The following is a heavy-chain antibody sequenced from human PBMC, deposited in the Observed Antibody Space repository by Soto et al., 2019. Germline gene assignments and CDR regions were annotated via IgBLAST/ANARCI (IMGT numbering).Heavy chain of an antibody. Sequence: QMQLVQSGPEVKKPGTSVKVSCKASGFTFTSSAVQWVRQARGQRLVWIGWIVVGSGNTNYAQKFQERVTITRDMSTSTAYMELSSLRSEYRAVYYCAADGLYCSGRSCYSNSCWYCDLWGRGTLVIVCS. V-gene: IGHV1-58*01. J-gene: IGHJ2*01. CDR2: IVVGSGNT. CDR1: GFTFTSSA. D-gene: IGHD2-15*01. CDR3: AADGLYCSGRSCYSNSCWYCDL.